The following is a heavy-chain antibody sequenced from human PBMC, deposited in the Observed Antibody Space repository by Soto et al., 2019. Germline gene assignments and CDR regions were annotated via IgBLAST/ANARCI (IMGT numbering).Heavy chain of an antibody. CDR2: INPSGGST. J-gene: IGHJ4*02. V-gene: IGHV1-46*03. CDR1: GYTFTSYY. CDR3: ARVVSTVAGNYYFDY. Sequence: ASVKVSCKASGYTFTSYYMHWVRHAPGQGLEWMGIINPSGGSTSYAQKFQGRVTMTRDTSTSTVYMELSSLRSEDTAVYYCARVVSTVAGNYYFDYWGQGTLVTVSS. D-gene: IGHD6-19*01.